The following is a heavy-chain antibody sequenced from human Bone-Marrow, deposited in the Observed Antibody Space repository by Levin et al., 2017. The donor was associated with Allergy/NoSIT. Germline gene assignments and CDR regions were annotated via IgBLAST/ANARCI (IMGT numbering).Heavy chain of an antibody. CDR1: GFNFDDYA. V-gene: IGHV3-9*01. CDR3: AKPGQLRPGTFDY. J-gene: IGHJ4*02. CDR2: ISWNSGNI. D-gene: IGHD6-13*01. Sequence: HPGGSLRLSCAASGFNFDDYAMHWVRQAPGKGLEWVSGISWNSGNIGYADSVKGRFTISRDNAKKSLYLQMNSLRPEDTALYYCAKPGQLRPGTFDYWGQGTLVTVSS.